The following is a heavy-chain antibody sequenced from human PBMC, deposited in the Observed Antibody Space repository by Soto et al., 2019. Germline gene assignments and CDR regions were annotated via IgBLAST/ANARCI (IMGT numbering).Heavy chain of an antibody. Sequence: GGSLRLSCAVSGFTFSDYWMSWVRQAPGKGLEWVANIKQDGNEKYYVDSVKGRFTISRDNAKNSLYLQMNSLRAEDTAVYYCARGLGSSCWYSPWDAFDIWGQGTMVTVSS. V-gene: IGHV3-7*01. CDR3: ARGLGSSCWYSPWDAFDI. D-gene: IGHD6-19*01. J-gene: IGHJ3*02. CDR2: IKQDGNEK. CDR1: GFTFSDYW.